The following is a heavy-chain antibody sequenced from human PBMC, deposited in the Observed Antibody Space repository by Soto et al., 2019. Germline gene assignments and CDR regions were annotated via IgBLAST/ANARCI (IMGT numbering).Heavy chain of an antibody. CDR2: ISGYNGDT. CDR1: GYSFDTYG. V-gene: IGHV1-18*01. J-gene: IGHJ4*02. CDR3: ARSSMYASGTYYAIY. D-gene: IGHD3-10*01. Sequence: XSVKVSFKTSGYSFDTYGITLVRHSPGQGLELVGWISGYNGDTNYAQNLQGRVIMTTDTSTSTAYMELTSLRSDDTAVYYCARSSMYASGTYYAIYWGQGTLVTVSS.